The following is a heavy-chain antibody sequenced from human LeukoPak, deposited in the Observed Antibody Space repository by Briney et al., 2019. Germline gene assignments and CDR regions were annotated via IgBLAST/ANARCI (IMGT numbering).Heavy chain of an antibody. D-gene: IGHD3-10*01. Sequence: SETLSLTCAVYGGSFSGYYWSWIRQPPGKGLEWIGEINHSGSTNYNPSLKSRVTISVDTSKNQFSLRLSSVTAADTAVYYCAGRPTLFTMVRGGVSFDYWGQGTLVTVSS. CDR2: INHSGST. CDR1: GGSFSGYY. CDR3: AGRPTLFTMVRGGVSFDY. V-gene: IGHV4-34*01. J-gene: IGHJ4*02.